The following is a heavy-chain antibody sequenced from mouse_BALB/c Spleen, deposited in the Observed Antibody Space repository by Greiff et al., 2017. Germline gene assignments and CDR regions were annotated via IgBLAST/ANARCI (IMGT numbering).Heavy chain of an antibody. D-gene: IGHD2-4*01. J-gene: IGHJ4*01. Sequence: EVKLMESGAELVKPGASVQLSCTASGFNIPDTYMHWVKQRPEQGLAWLGRIDPANGNTKYDPKFQGKATITADTSSHTAYLQLSSLTSEDTAVYYCARGDYYDYDDAMDDWGQGTSVTVSA. CDR2: IDPANGNT. CDR3: ARGDYYDYDDAMDD. CDR1: GFNIPDTY. V-gene: IGHV14-3*02.